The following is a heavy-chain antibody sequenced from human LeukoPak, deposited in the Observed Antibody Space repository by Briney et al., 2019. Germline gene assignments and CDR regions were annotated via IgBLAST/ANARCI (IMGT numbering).Heavy chain of an antibody. V-gene: IGHV5-10-1*01. Sequence: GESLKISCKGSGCSFTSYWISWVRQMPGKGLEWMGRIDPSDSYTNYSPSFQGHVTISADKSISTAYLQWSSLKASDTAMYYCARHGVVVAATFNWFDPWGQGTLVTVSS. CDR3: ARHGVVVAATFNWFDP. J-gene: IGHJ5*02. CDR2: IDPSDSYT. CDR1: GCSFTSYW. D-gene: IGHD2-15*01.